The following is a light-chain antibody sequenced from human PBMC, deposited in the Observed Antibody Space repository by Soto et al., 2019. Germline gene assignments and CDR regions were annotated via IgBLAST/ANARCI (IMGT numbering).Light chain of an antibody. Sequence: DIVMTQSPDYLSVSLGETATINCKSSQSVLFNSNNKNYLAWYQQKAGQSPRLLLYWASAREVGVPDRFSGSGSGTDFTLTITSLQAEDVAVHYCQQYYTTPLTFGGGTKVELK. J-gene: IGKJ4*01. CDR1: QSVLFNSNNKNY. V-gene: IGKV4-1*01. CDR2: WAS. CDR3: QQYYTTPLT.